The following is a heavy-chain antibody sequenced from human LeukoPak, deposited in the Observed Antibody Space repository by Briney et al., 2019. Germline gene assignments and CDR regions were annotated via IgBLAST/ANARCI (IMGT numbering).Heavy chain of an antibody. CDR1: GYTLTSYG. CDR2: TSAYNGQT. D-gene: IGHD3-10*01. V-gene: IGHV1-18*01. Sequence: ASVKVSCKASGYTLTSYGISWVRQAPGQGLEWMGCTSAYNGQTNYAQKFQARVTMTTDTSTTTACMELRNPRSDDTAVYYCARGSDYYTPSGAHYYYMDVWGKGTTVTVSS. CDR3: ARGSDYYTPSGAHYYYMDV. J-gene: IGHJ6*03.